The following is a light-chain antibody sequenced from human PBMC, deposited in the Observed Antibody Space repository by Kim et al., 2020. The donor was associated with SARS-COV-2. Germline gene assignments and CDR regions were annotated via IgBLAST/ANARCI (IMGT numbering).Light chain of an antibody. CDR3: QQSYSIPYT. CDR1: QSISIY. J-gene: IGKJ2*01. Sequence: SASVGDRVTITCRASQSISIYLNWYQQKPGKAPKLLISAASGLQSGVPSRFSGRGSGTDFTLTISSLQPEDFATYYCQQSYSIPYTFGQGTKLEIK. CDR2: AAS. V-gene: IGKV1-39*01.